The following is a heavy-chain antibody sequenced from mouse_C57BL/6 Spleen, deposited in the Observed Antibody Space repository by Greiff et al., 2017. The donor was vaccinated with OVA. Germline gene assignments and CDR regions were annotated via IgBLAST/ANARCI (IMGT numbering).Heavy chain of an antibody. CDR2: ISSGGSYT. CDR1: GFTFSSYG. Sequence: EVMLVESGGDLVKPGGSLKLSCAASGFTFSSYGMSWVRQTPDKRLEWVATISSGGSYTYYPDSVKGRFTISRDNAKNTLYLQMSSLKSEDTAMYYCARLGPYFDYWGQGTTLPVSS. CDR3: ARLGPYFDY. V-gene: IGHV5-6*01. J-gene: IGHJ2*01.